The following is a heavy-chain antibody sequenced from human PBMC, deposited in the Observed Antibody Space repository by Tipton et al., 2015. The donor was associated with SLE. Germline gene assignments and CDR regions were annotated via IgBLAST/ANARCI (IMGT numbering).Heavy chain of an antibody. CDR3: ARIRPGHGDPFDF. CDR2: MFSSGTT. D-gene: IGHD4-17*01. CDR1: GGSFSSGSYH. V-gene: IGHV4-61*09. Sequence: TLSLTCIVSGGSFSSGSYHWSWFRQPAGKGLEWIGQMFSSGTTNYNPSLKSRVTVSVDTSKSQFSLKLTSVTAADTAVYYCARIRPGHGDPFDFWGQGTLVTVSS. J-gene: IGHJ4*02.